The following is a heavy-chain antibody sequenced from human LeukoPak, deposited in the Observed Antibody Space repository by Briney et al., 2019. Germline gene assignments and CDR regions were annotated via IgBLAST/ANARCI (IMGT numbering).Heavy chain of an antibody. J-gene: IGHJ3*02. V-gene: IGHV4-59*01. Sequence: SETLSLTCTVSGGSISSYYWSWIRQPPGKGLEWIGYIYFSGSTNYNPSLKSRVTISVDTSKNQLSLKLSSVTAADTAVYYCARDLKHDAFDIWGQGTMVTVSS. CDR1: GGSISSYY. CDR3: ARDLKHDAFDI. CDR2: IYFSGST.